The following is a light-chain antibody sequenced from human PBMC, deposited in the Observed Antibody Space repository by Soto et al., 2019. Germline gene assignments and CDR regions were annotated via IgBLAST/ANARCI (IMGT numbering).Light chain of an antibody. J-gene: IGKJ5*01. V-gene: IGKV3D-15*01. CDR3: QQYDNLPLT. Sequence: EIVLTQSPATLSLSPGERATLSCRASQSVSSYLAWYQQKPGQAPRLLIYDVSNRATGIPARFSGSGSGTEFTLTINSLQSEDFAVYFCQQYDNLPLTFGQGTRLEIK. CDR1: QSVSSY. CDR2: DVS.